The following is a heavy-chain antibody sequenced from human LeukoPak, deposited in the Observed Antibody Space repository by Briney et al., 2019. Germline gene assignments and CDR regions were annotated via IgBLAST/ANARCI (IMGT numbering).Heavy chain of an antibody. Sequence: GGSLRLSCVASGFTVSSNYMSWVRQAPGKGLEWVSTIYSGGSTFYADSVKGRFTISRDKSNNTLYLQMNSLRAEDTAVYYCARGGGYSSGYQFDYWGQGTLVTVSS. J-gene: IGHJ4*02. CDR2: IYSGGST. V-gene: IGHV3-66*01. D-gene: IGHD3-22*01. CDR3: ARGGGYSSGYQFDY. CDR1: GFTVSSNY.